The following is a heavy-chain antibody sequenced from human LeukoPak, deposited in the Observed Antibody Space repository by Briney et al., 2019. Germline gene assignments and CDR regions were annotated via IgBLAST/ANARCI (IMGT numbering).Heavy chain of an antibody. Sequence: ASVKVSCKASGYTFTSYYMHWVRQAPGQGLEWMGIINPSGGSTGYAQKFQGRVTMTRDTSTSTVYMELSSLRSEDTAVYYCASWGFMGDYGSGSAYYFDYWGQGTLVTVSS. CDR3: ASWGFMGDYGSGSAYYFDY. D-gene: IGHD3-10*01. V-gene: IGHV1-46*03. CDR2: INPSGGST. CDR1: GYTFTSYY. J-gene: IGHJ4*02.